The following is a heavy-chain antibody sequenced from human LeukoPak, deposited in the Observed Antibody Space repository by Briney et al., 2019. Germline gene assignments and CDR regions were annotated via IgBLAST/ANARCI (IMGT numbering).Heavy chain of an antibody. V-gene: IGHV5-51*01. D-gene: IGHD4-23*01. Sequence: GESLKISCKGSGSSFTSYWIGGVRQMPGRGLEWMGIIYPGDSDTRYSPSFEGQVTISADKSISTAYLQWSSLKASDTAMYFCARCAKIGMVTFIDYWGQGTLVTVSS. CDR1: GSSFTSYW. J-gene: IGHJ4*02. CDR2: IYPGDSDT. CDR3: ARCAKIGMVTFIDY.